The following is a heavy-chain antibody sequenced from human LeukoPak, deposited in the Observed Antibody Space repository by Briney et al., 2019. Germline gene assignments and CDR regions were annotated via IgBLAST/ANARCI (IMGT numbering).Heavy chain of an antibody. Sequence: GGSLRLSCAASGFTFSDFYMSWIRQAPGRGLEYISYISGTSSDTNYADSVQGRFTISRDNGKNSLYLQMNSLRAEDTAVYYCARTAREPDVGGQGTTVTVSS. CDR1: GFTFSDFY. D-gene: IGHD2-21*02. CDR2: ISGTSSDT. J-gene: IGHJ6*02. V-gene: IGHV3-11*03. CDR3: ARTAREPDV.